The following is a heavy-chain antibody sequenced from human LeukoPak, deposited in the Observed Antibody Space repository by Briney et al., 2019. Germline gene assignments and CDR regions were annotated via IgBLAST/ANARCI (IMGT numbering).Heavy chain of an antibody. D-gene: IGHD6-13*01. CDR2: MNPNSGST. Sequence: GASVKVSCKASGYTFTSYDINWVRQATGQGLEWMGWMNPNSGSTGYAQKFQGRVTITRNTSISTAYMELSSLRSEDTAVYYCARGIAAAGTLFDYWGQGTQVTVSS. J-gene: IGHJ4*02. CDR1: GYTFTSYD. V-gene: IGHV1-8*03. CDR3: ARGIAAAGTLFDY.